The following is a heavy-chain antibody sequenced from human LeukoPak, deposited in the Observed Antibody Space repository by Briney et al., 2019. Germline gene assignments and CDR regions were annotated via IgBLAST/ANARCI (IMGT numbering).Heavy chain of an antibody. CDR2: INHSGST. Sequence: SETLSLTCAVYGGSFSGYYWSWIRQPPGKGLEWIGEINHSGSTNYNPSLKSRVTISVDTSKNQFSLKLSSVTAADTAVYYRARGSRGYYSFDYWGQGTLVTVSS. CDR3: ARGSRGYYSFDY. D-gene: IGHD3-10*01. CDR1: GGSFSGYY. V-gene: IGHV4-34*01. J-gene: IGHJ4*02.